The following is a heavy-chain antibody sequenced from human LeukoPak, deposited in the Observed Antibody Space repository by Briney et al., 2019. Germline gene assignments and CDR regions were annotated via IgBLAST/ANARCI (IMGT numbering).Heavy chain of an antibody. Sequence: GRSLRLSCAASGFTFSSYGMHWVRQAPGKGLEWVAVIWYDGSNKYYADSVKGRFTISRDNSKNTLYLQMNSLRAEDTAVYYCARDAYSSSSFYFDYWGQGTLVTVSS. J-gene: IGHJ4*02. CDR2: IWYDGSNK. CDR1: GFTFSSYG. CDR3: ARDAYSSSSFYFDY. D-gene: IGHD6-6*01. V-gene: IGHV3-33*01.